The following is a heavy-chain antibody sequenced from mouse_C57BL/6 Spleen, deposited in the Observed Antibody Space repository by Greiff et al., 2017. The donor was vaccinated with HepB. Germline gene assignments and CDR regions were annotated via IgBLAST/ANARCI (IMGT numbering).Heavy chain of an antibody. D-gene: IGHD2-1*01. CDR2: IWSGGST. V-gene: IGHV2-4*01. CDR1: GFSLTSYG. Sequence: VQLQESGPGLVQPSQSLSITCTVSGFSLTSYGVHWVRQPPGKGLEWLGVIWSGGSTDYNAAFISRLSISKDNSKSQVFFKMNSLQADDTAIYYCAKKGGNYVRAMDYWGQGTSVTVSS. CDR3: AKKGGNYVRAMDY. J-gene: IGHJ4*01.